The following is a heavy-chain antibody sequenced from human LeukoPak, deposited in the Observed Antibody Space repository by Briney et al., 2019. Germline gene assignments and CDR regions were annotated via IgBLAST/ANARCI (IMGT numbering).Heavy chain of an antibody. J-gene: IGHJ4*02. CDR2: VSSSSGTI. CDR3: ARGPNYYDSSGYYGIDY. D-gene: IGHD3-22*01. V-gene: IGHV3-48*02. Sequence: GGSLRLSCAASGFTFSNYWMHWVRQAPGKGLEWVSYVSSSSGTIFYADSVKGRFTVSRDNAKNSLYLQMNSLRDEDTAVYFCARGPNYYDSSGYYGIDYWGQGTLVTVSS. CDR1: GFTFSNYW.